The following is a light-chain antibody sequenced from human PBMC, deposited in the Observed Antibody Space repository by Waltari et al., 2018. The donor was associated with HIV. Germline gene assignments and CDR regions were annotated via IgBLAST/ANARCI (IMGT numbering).Light chain of an antibody. V-gene: IGKV1-33*01. CDR1: QGITNY. CDR2: RAS. J-gene: IGKJ4*01. CDR3: QQSDNLPLT. Sequence: DIQMTQSPSSLSAYLGDRVILTCQASQGITNYLNWYQQKPGKAPKLLIYRASSLERGVPSRFSGSGSGTYFTFTISSLQHEDIATYYCQQSDNLPLTFGGGTRVEIK.